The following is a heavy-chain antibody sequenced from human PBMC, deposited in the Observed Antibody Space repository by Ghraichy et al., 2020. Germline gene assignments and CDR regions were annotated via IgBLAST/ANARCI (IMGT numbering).Heavy chain of an antibody. CDR3: ARVEGASGSYYLNY. V-gene: IGHV4-38-2*01. D-gene: IGHD1-26*01. CDR1: GYSISSGYY. Sequence: SETLSLTCAVSGYSISSGYYWGWIRQPPGKGLEWIGSIYHSGSTYYNPSLKSRVTISVDTSKNQFSLKLSSVTAADTAVYYCARVEGASGSYYLNYWGQGTLVTVSS. J-gene: IGHJ4*02. CDR2: IYHSGST.